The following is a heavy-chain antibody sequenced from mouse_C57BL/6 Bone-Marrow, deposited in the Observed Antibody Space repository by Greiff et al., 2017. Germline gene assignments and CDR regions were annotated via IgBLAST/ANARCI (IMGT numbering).Heavy chain of an antibody. J-gene: IGHJ2*01. CDR3: ARGYGRDY. D-gene: IGHD1-1*01. Sequence: EVQLVESGGGLVKPGGSLKLSCAASGFTFSSYAMSWVRQTPEKRLAWVATISDGGSYTYYPDNVKGRFTISRDNAKNNLYLQMSHLKSEDTAMYYCARGYGRDYWGQGTTLTVSS. CDR1: GFTFSSYA. V-gene: IGHV5-4*01. CDR2: ISDGGSYT.